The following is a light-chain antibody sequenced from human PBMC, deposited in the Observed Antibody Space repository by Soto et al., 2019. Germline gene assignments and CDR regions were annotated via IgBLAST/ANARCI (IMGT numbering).Light chain of an antibody. CDR3: QQYGGSAPWT. Sequence: EIVLTQPPGPLSVSPGDRVTLSCRASQTVNNNYLAWYQQKPGQAPRLLIYGASTPATGTPARFSGSGSGTHFTLTVSRLEPEDFAVYYCQQYGGSAPWTFGPGTKEDMK. V-gene: IGKV3-20*01. CDR2: GAS. CDR1: QTVNNNY. J-gene: IGKJ1*01.